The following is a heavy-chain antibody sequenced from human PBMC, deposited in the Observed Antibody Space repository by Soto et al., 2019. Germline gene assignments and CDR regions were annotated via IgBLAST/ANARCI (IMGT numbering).Heavy chain of an antibody. D-gene: IGHD2-15*01. CDR1: GFTFRNFG. CDR3: VEDSSPGGYFDS. Sequence: QVQLVESGGGVVHPGRSLRLSCAVSGFTFRNFGMHWVRQAPGKGLEWVAVISYDGSEKYYAESVKGRFTVFRDNYKNTLSLQMNSLRSDDTAVYYCVEDSSPGGYFDSWGQGTLVTVSS. V-gene: IGHV3-30*18. CDR2: ISYDGSEK. J-gene: IGHJ4*02.